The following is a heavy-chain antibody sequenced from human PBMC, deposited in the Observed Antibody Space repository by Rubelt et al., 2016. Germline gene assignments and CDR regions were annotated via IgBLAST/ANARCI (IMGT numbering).Heavy chain of an antibody. CDR1: GGSISNYH. V-gene: IGHV4-59*01. D-gene: IGHD1-26*01. J-gene: IGHJ4*01. Sequence: QVQLQESGPGLVKPSETLSLTCTVSGGSISNYHWSWIRQPPGKGLEWIGYIYYSGSTNYNPSLMSRVTMSVDTSKHQCSLRRSSGPAADTAGDYCARWDVDYLDYWGQGTLVTVSA. CDR3: ARWDVDYLDY. CDR2: IYYSGST.